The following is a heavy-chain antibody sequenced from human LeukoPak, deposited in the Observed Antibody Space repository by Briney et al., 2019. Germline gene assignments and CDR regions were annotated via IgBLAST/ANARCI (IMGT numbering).Heavy chain of an antibody. D-gene: IGHD5-18*01. CDR2: IYTSGST. J-gene: IGHJ6*03. CDR1: GGSISDYY. V-gene: IGHV4-4*07. CDR3: ARDFPWIPTNYYMDV. Sequence: SETLSLTCTVSGGSISDYYWSWIRQPPGKGLEWIGRIYTSGSTNYNPSLKSRVTMSVDTSKNQFSLKLSSVTAADTVVYYCARDFPWIPTNYYMDVWGKGTTVTVSS.